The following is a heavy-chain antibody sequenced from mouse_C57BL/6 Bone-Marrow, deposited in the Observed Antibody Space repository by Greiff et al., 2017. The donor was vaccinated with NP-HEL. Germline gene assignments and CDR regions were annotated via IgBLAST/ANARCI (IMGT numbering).Heavy chain of an antibody. CDR3: ARRGYGNLPLYAMDD. CDR2: INPSNGGT. J-gene: IGHJ4*01. V-gene: IGHV1-53*01. CDR1: GYTFTSYW. Sequence: QVQLQQPGTELVKPGASVKLSCKASGYTFTSYWMHWVKQRPGQGLEWIGNINPSNGGTNYNEKFKSKATLTVDKSSSTAYRQLSSLTSEDSAVYECARRGYGNLPLYAMDDWGQGTSVTVSS. D-gene: IGHD2-1*01.